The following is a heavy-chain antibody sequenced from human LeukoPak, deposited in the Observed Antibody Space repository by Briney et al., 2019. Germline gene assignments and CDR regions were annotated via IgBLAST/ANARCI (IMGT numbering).Heavy chain of an antibody. J-gene: IGHJ4*02. V-gene: IGHV3-48*03. CDR1: GFTFSNYE. Sequence: PGGSLRLSCAASGFTFSNYEMNWVRQAPGKGLEWVSYISGGSSFTYYVDSVKGRFTISRDNAKNSLYLQMNSLRAEDTAVYYCARDLGYSSGPNYWGQGTRVTVSS. CDR3: ARDLGYSSGPNY. D-gene: IGHD6-19*01. CDR2: ISGGSSFT.